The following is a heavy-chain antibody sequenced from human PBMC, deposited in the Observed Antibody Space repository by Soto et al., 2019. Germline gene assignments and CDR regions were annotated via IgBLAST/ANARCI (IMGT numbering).Heavy chain of an antibody. D-gene: IGHD6-19*01. CDR1: GFTFSSYA. V-gene: IGHV3-23*01. CDR2: ISGSGGST. CDR3: AKDRRTGWYGLVAFDI. Sequence: GGSLRLSCAASGFTFSSYAMSWVRQAPGKGLEWVSAISGSGGSTDYADSVKGRFTISRDNSKNTLYLQMNSLRAEDTAVHYCAKDRRTGWYGLVAFDIWGKGTMVTVSS. J-gene: IGHJ3*02.